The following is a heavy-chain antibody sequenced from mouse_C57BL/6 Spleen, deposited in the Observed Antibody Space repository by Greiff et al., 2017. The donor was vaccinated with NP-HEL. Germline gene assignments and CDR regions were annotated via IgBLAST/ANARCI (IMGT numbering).Heavy chain of an antibody. D-gene: IGHD2-4*01. J-gene: IGHJ3*01. CDR2: IDPSDSET. V-gene: IGHV1-52*01. CDR1: GYTFTSYW. CDR3: ARYDYDGIWFAY. Sequence: VQLQQPGAELVRPGSSVKLSCKASGYTFTSYWMHWVKQRPIQGLEWIGNIDPSDSETHYNQKFKDKATLTVDKSSSTAYMQLSSLTSEDSAVYYCARYDYDGIWFAYWGRGTLVTVSA.